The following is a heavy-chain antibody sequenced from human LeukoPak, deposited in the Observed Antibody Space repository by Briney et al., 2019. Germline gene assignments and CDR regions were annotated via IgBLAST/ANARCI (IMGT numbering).Heavy chain of an antibody. J-gene: IGHJ6*03. CDR3: ARTYYDFWSGYYYYYMDV. CDR2: IFPIFGAA. V-gene: IGHV1-69*13. CDR1: GGTFSSYA. Sequence: ASVKVSCKASGGTFSSYAISSVRQAPGQGREWMGGIFPIFGAAHYAQKFQGRVTITANESTSTAYMELSSLRSEDTAVYYCARTYYDFWSGYYYYYMDVWGKGTTVTVSS. D-gene: IGHD3-3*01.